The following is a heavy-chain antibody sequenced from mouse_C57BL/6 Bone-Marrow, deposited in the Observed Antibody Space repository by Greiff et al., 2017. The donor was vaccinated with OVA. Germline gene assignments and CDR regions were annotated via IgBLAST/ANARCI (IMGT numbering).Heavy chain of an antibody. Sequence: EVMLVESGAELVRPGASVKLSCTASGFNIKDDYMHWVKQRPEQGLEWIGWIDPENGDTEYASKFQGKATITADTSSNTVYLQLSSLTSEDTAVYYCTATGFFDFWGQGTTLTVSS. CDR3: TATGFFDF. CDR1: GFNIKDDY. V-gene: IGHV14-4*01. J-gene: IGHJ2*01. CDR2: IDPENGDT. D-gene: IGHD4-1*02.